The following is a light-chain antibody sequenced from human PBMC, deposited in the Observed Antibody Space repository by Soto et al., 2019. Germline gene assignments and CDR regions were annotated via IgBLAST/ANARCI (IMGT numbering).Light chain of an antibody. CDR1: SGSVSTSFY. V-gene: IGLV8-61*01. CDR2: STN. CDR3: VLYMGSGISV. J-gene: IGLJ2*01. Sequence: QTVVTQEPSFSVSPGGTVTLTCGLSSGSVSTSFYPSWYQQTPGQAPRTLIYSTNTRSSGVPARFSGSILGNNAALTITGAQADDESHYYCVLYMGSGISVFGGGTQLTVL.